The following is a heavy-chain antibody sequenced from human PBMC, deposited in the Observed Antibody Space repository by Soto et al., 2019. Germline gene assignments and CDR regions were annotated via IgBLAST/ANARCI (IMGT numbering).Heavy chain of an antibody. CDR1: GGTFSRQA. CDR2: IIPFFGTA. Sequence: QVQLVQSGAEVKKPGSSVKVACKASGGTFSRQAISWVRQAPGQGLEWMGGIIPFFGTANYAQKFQGRVTLTADESTSTAHMYLGSVRSEDTAVYYCSTVHRLDSGSSYDPLYWFDPWAQGTLVTVSS. D-gene: IGHD3-10*01. V-gene: IGHV1-69*01. J-gene: IGHJ5*02. CDR3: STVHRLDSGSSYDPLYWFDP.